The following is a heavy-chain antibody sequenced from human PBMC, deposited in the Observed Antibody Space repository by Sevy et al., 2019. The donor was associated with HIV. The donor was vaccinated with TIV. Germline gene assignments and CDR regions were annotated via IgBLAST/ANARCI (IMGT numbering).Heavy chain of an antibody. J-gene: IGHJ4*02. CDR2: MNPSRGNT. CDR3: ARRRGFGELLGLGY. V-gene: IGHV1-8*01. Sequence: ASMMVSCRTSGYTFTTYDINWVRQATGQGLEWMGWMNPSRGNTGSAQKFQGRLTMTRDTSTSTAYMELSSLESQDTAVYYCARRRGFGELLGLGYWGQGTLVTVSS. CDR1: GYTFTTYD. D-gene: IGHD3-10*01.